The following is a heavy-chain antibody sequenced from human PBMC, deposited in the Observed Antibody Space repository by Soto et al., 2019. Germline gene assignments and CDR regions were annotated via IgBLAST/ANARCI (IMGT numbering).Heavy chain of an antibody. J-gene: IGHJ4*02. Sequence: GASVKVSCKASGYTFTSYGISWVRQAPGQGLEWMGWISAYNGNTNYAQKLQGRVTMTTDTSTSTAYMELRSLRSDDTAVYYCARVHYNILPGRVFDYWGQETVVTVSS. V-gene: IGHV1-18*01. D-gene: IGHD3-9*01. CDR3: ARVHYNILPGRVFDY. CDR1: GYTFTSYG. CDR2: ISAYNGNT.